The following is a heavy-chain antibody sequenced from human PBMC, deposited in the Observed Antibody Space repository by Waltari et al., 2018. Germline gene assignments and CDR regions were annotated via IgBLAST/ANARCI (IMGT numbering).Heavy chain of an antibody. D-gene: IGHD2-8*02. J-gene: IGHJ6*02. CDR2: TNHNGKI. Sequence: QVQLQQWGAGLLQPSETLSLTCAVYGGSFRGYYWGWVRQPPGKGLEWIGETNHNGKINRNPSRRSRVTMLVDTSKSQLSLKINAGTAAETAVYYCVRLEDCTGPGGNCYSGDSFAMDVWGQGTTVTVSS. V-gene: IGHV4-34*02. CDR1: GGSFRGYY. CDR3: VRLEDCTGPGGNCYSGDSFAMDV.